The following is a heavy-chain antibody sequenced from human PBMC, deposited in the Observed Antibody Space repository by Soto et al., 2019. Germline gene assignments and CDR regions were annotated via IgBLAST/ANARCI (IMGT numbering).Heavy chain of an antibody. J-gene: IGHJ5*02. V-gene: IGHV4-30-2*01. CDR1: GDTISTGGYT. CDR2: TYHSGNP. CDR3: TRETYVVYVGDVGP. Sequence: QLQLQESGSRLVKSSQTLSLTCVVSGDTISTGGYTWAWIRQPPGKALEWIAHTYHSGNPYYKPSLKIRFIISVDRAKSPFCRDVRSVLAADTAVYYCTRETYVVYVGDVGPCGEGIQMSVSS. D-gene: IGHD3-16*01.